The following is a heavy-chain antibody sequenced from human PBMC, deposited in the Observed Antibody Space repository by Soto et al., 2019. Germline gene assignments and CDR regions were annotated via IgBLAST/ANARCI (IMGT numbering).Heavy chain of an antibody. CDR2: ISSSSSYI. D-gene: IGHD1-26*01. CDR3: ARDVRELLAPTFDY. Sequence: ESGGGLVKPGGSLRLSCAASGFTFSSYSMNWVRQAPGKGLEWVSSISSSSSYIYYADSVKGRFTISRDNAKNSLYLQMNSLRAEDTAVYYCARDVRELLAPTFDYWGQGTLVTVSS. V-gene: IGHV3-21*01. CDR1: GFTFSSYS. J-gene: IGHJ4*02.